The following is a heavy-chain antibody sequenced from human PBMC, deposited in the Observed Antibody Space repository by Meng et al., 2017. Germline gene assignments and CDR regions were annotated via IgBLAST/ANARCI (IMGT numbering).Heavy chain of an antibody. V-gene: IGHV3-15*01. Sequence: ALLGASGGGFVKPVDPQRHHQVASEGMLVDGLTWWCRKAQGKGLEWGGRNKRNRHGGKIDYAASVKGRFSISRDESKNPLYLQMDSLITEDTAVYFCATGAAAADHWGQGTLVTVSS. CDR3: ATGAAAADH. J-gene: IGHJ5*02. D-gene: IGHD6-13*01. CDR2: NKRNRHGGKI. CDR1: EGMLVDGL.